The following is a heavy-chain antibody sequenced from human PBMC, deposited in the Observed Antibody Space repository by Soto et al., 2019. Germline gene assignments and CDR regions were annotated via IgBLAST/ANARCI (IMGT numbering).Heavy chain of an antibody. CDR1: GYTFTSYA. D-gene: IGHD3-10*01. Sequence: QVQLVQSGAEVKKPGASVKVSCKASGYTFTSYAMHWVRQAPGQRLEWMGWINAGNGNKKYSQMFQGRVTISRDASACTSDMELSSLRSEDTAVYFCAGFLWYFDYWGQGTLVTVSS. J-gene: IGHJ4*02. CDR2: INAGNGNK. V-gene: IGHV1-3*01. CDR3: AGFLWYFDY.